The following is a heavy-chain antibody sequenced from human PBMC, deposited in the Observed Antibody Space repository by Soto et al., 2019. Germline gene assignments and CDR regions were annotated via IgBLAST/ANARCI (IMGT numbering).Heavy chain of an antibody. CDR3: ARGRITMVRGVIRRGAFDI. CDR2: INHSGST. V-gene: IGHV4-34*01. J-gene: IGHJ3*02. D-gene: IGHD3-10*01. CDR1: GGSFSGYY. Sequence: ETLSLTCVADGGSFSGYYWSWIRQPPGRGLEWIGEINHSGSTNYNPYLKSRVTISVDTSKNQFSLNLSSVTAADTAVYYCARGRITMVRGVIRRGAFDIWGQGTMVT.